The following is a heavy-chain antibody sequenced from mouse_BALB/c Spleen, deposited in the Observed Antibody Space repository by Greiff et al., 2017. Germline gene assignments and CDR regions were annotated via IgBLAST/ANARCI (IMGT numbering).Heavy chain of an antibody. CDR2: IWAGGST. CDR3: ARDYGNFQAWFAY. J-gene: IGHJ3*01. Sequence: QVQLKESGPGLVAPSQSLSITCTVSGFSLTSYGVHWVRQPPGKGLEWLGVIWAGGSTNYNSALMSRLSISKDNSKSQVFLKMNSLQTDDTAMYYCARDYGNFQAWFAYWGQGTLVTVSA. D-gene: IGHD2-1*01. V-gene: IGHV2-9*02. CDR1: GFSLTSYG.